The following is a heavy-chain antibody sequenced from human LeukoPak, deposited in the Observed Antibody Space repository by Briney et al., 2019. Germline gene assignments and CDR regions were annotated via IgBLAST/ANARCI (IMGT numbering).Heavy chain of an antibody. V-gene: IGHV3-48*03. D-gene: IGHD1-26*01. CDR3: ATPILPYYYYYGMDV. CDR2: ISSSGSTI. J-gene: IGHJ6*02. Sequence: GGSLRLSCAASGFTSSSYEMNWVRQAPGKGLEWVSYISSSGSTIYYADSVKGRFTISRDNAKNSLYLQMNSLRAEDTAVYYCATPILPYYYYYGMDVWGQGTTVTVSS. CDR1: GFTSSSYE.